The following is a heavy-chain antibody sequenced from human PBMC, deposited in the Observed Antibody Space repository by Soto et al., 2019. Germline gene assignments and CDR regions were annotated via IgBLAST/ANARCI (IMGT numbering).Heavy chain of an antibody. CDR3: ARVERGTATTVVDAFDI. CDR2: ISQSGGT. Sequence: QVQLQQWGAGLLKPSETLSLTCAVYGGFVSSGSYYWSWVRQPPGKGLEWVGEISQSGGTHFNVSLKSPITISLATSKNQFPLKMNSATAAHTALYYCARVERGTATTVVDAFDIWGPGTMVTVSS. CDR1: GGFVSSGSYY. V-gene: IGHV4-34*01. D-gene: IGHD1-1*01. J-gene: IGHJ3*02.